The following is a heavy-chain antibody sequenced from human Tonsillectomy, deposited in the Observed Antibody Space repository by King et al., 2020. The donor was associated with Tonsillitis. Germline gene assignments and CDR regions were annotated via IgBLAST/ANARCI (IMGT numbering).Heavy chain of an antibody. CDR2: INLSGST. J-gene: IGHJ4*02. V-gene: IGHV4-34*01. Sequence: VQLQQWGAGLLKPSETLSLTCAVYGGSFSGYYWSWIRQPPGKGLEWIGEINLSGSTNYNPSLKSRVTISVDTSKNQFSLKLSSVTAADTAVYYCARATGYSSSREYYFDYWGQGTLVTVSS. D-gene: IGHD6-13*01. CDR3: ARATGYSSSREYYFDY. CDR1: GGSFSGYY.